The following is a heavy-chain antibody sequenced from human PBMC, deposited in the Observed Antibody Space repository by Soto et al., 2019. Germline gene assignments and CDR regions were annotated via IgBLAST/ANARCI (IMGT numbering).Heavy chain of an antibody. CDR2: IYSSGST. D-gene: IGHD3-22*01. J-gene: IGHJ3*01. CDR1: GGSISSGDYY. CDR3: VRDYDYDTSRNDAFDF. Sequence: QVQLQESGPGLVKPSQTLSLTCTVSGGSISSGDYYWSWIRHHPGKGLEWIGYIYSSGSTYYNPSLRSRVTISADTSKNQFSLRLSSVTAADTAVYYCVRDYDYDTSRNDAFDFWGQGTMVTVSS. V-gene: IGHV4-31*03.